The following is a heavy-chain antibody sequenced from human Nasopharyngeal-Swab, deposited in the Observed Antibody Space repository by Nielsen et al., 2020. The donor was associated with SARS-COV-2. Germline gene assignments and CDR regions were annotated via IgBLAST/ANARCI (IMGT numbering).Heavy chain of an antibody. J-gene: IGHJ4*02. Sequence: ASVKVSCKASGYTFTSYDINWVRQATGQGLEWMGWMNPNSGNTGYAQKFQGRVTMTRNTSISTAYMELSSLRSGDTAVYYCARGLDSSSWLDYWGQGTLVTVSS. CDR2: MNPNSGNT. CDR3: ARGLDSSSWLDY. D-gene: IGHD6-13*01. CDR1: GYTFTSYD. V-gene: IGHV1-8*01.